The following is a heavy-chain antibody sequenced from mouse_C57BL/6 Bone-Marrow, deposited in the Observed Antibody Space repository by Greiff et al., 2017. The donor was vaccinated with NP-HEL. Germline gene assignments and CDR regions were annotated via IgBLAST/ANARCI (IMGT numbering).Heavy chain of an antibody. V-gene: IGHV5-4*03. J-gene: IGHJ4*01. CDR3: AKYYAIDY. CDR2: ISDGGSYT. CDR1: GFTFSSYA. Sequence: EVKLVESGGGLVKPGGSLKLSCAASGFTFSSYAMSWVRQTPEKRLEWVATISDGGSYTYYPDNVKGRFTISRDNAKNNLYLQMSHLKSEDTARYYCAKYYAIDYRGQGTSDTVSS.